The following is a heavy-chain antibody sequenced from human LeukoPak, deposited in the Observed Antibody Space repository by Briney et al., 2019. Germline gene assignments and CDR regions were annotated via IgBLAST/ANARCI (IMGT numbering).Heavy chain of an antibody. D-gene: IGHD6-13*01. CDR1: GYTFTSYG. J-gene: IGHJ6*04. CDR3: ARDWVAAAGTHYYYGMDV. V-gene: IGHV1-18*04. CDR2: ISAYNGNT. Sequence: ASVKVSCKASGYTFTSYGISWVRQAPGQGLEWMGWISAYNGNTNYAQKLQGRVTMTTDTSTSTAYMELRSLRSDDTPVYYCARDWVAAAGTHYYYGMDVWGKGTTVTVSS.